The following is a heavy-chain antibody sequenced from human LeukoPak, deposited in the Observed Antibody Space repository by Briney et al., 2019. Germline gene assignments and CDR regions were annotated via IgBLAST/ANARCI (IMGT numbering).Heavy chain of an antibody. CDR1: GYTFTGYY. CDR3: ARDLSREYSGFTDY. J-gene: IGHJ4*02. CDR2: INPNSGGT. D-gene: IGHD5-12*01. V-gene: IGHV1-2*04. Sequence: GASVKVSCKASGYTFTGYYMHWVRQAPGQGLEWMGWINPNSGGTNYAQKFQGWVTMTRDTSISTAYMELNRLRSDDTAVYYCARDLSREYSGFTDYWGQGTLVTVSS.